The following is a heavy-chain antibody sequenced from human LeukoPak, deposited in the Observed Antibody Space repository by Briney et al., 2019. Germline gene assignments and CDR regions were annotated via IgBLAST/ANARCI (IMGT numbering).Heavy chain of an antibody. J-gene: IGHJ4*02. CDR2: IIPILGIA. CDR1: GGTFSSYA. V-gene: IGHV1-69*04. CDR3: ARDYYGSGSYYGDLDY. D-gene: IGHD3-10*01. Sequence: SVKVSCKASGGTFSSYAISWVRQAPGQGLEWMGRIIPILGIANYAQKFQGRVTITADKSTSTAYMELSSLRSEDTAVYYCARDYYGSGSYYGDLDYWGQGALVTVSS.